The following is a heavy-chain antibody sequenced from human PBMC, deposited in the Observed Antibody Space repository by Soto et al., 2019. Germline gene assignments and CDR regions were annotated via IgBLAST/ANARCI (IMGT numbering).Heavy chain of an antibody. CDR3: ANSGYDSTQYY. J-gene: IGHJ4*02. V-gene: IGHV3-7*05. CDR2: IKQDGSEK. D-gene: IGHD5-12*01. CDR1: GFTFSSYW. Sequence: GGSLRLSCAASGFTFSSYWMSWVRQAPGKGLEWVANIKQDGSEKYYVDSVKGRFTISRDNAKNSLYLQMNSLRAEDTAVYYCANSGYDSTQYYWGQGTLVTVSS.